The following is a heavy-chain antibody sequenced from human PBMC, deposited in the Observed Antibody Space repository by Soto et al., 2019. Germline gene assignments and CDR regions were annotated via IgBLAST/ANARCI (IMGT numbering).Heavy chain of an antibody. Sequence: SEPLSLTCTVSGGSVGSAAYDWNWIRQSPGKVLEWIACISNSGNTIHNPSLKSRVTISVDTSKNQFSLKLSSVTVADTAVYYCARVRGYDFWSGYAPVHFDYWGQGTLVNAPQ. J-gene: IGHJ4*02. CDR3: ARVRGYDFWSGYAPVHFDY. CDR2: ISNSGNT. V-gene: IGHV4-61*08. CDR1: GGSVGSAAYD. D-gene: IGHD3-3*01.